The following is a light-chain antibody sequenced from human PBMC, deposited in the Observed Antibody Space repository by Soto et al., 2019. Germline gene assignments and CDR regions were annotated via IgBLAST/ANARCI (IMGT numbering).Light chain of an antibody. CDR3: SSYATSSPVV. CDR2: DVS. J-gene: IGLJ2*01. V-gene: IGLV2-14*03. CDR1: RSDVGGYNY. Sequence: QSALTQPASVSGSPGQSITISCTGTRSDVGGYNYVSWYQQYPGMAPKLMIFDVSSRPSGVSTRFSGSKSGNTASLTISGLQAEDEADYYCSSYATSSPVVFGGGTKVTVL.